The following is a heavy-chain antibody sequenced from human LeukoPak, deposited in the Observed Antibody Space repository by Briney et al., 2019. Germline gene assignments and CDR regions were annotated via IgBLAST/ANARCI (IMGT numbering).Heavy chain of an antibody. Sequence: ASVKVSCKASGYTFTSYYMHWVRQAPGQGLEWMGIINPSGGSTSYAQKFQGRVTMTRYTSTSTVYMELSSLRSEDTAVYYCARAVYEDAFDIWGQGTMVTVSS. CDR3: ARAVYEDAFDI. CDR1: GYTFTSYY. J-gene: IGHJ3*02. CDR2: INPSGGST. V-gene: IGHV1-46*01. D-gene: IGHD2-8*01.